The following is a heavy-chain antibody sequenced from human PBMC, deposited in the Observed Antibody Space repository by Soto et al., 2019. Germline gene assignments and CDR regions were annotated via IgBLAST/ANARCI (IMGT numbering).Heavy chain of an antibody. CDR1: GFTFSSYE. CDR3: ARAIYSNYGGDYYYGMDV. CDR2: ISSSGSTI. J-gene: IGHJ6*02. D-gene: IGHD4-4*01. Sequence: GGSLRLSCAASGFTFSSYEMNWVRQAPGKGLEWVSYISSSGSTIYYADSVKGRFTISRDNAKNSLYLQMNSLRAEDTAVYYCARAIYSNYGGDYYYGMDVWGQGTTVTVSS. V-gene: IGHV3-48*03.